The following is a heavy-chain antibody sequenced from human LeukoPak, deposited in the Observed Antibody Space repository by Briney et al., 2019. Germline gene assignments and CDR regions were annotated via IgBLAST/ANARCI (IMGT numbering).Heavy chain of an antibody. V-gene: IGHV3-64D*09. CDR2: IGSTGGST. CDR3: ANTAATV. J-gene: IGHJ1*01. D-gene: IGHD6-13*01. CDR1: GFTFSSYA. Sequence: GGSLRLSCSASGFTFSSYAMYWVRQAPGKGLDYVSTIGSTGGSTDYADSVKGRFTISRDNSKTTLYLQMSSLRVEDTAVYYCANTAATVWGQGTLVTVSS.